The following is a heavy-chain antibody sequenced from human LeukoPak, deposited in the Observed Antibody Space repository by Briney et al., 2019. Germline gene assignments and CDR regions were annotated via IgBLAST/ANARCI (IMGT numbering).Heavy chain of an antibody. CDR2: ISSSSGFI. J-gene: IGHJ6*03. CDR3: AREQTGYRPPQLVRYYYMDV. V-gene: IGHV3-21*01. D-gene: IGHD1-1*01. CDR1: GFTFSSYS. Sequence: GGSLRLSCAASGFTFSSYSMKWVRQAPGKGLEWVSFISSSSGFIYYAGSVKGRFTISRDNARNSLYLQMNSLRAEDTAVYFCAREQTGYRPPQLVRYYYMDVWGKGTTVTVSS.